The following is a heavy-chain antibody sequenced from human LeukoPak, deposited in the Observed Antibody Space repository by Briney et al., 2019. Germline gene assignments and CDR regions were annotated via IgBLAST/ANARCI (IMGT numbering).Heavy chain of an antibody. V-gene: IGHV4-39*02. Sequence: SETLSLTCNVSGGSISSSSYYWGWIRQPPGKGLEWIGSIHSSGSTYYNLSLKSRVTISVDTSKNHFSLKVNSVTAADTAIYYCARPRASRTYPDNAFDIWGQGTMVTVSS. J-gene: IGHJ3*02. D-gene: IGHD2-2*01. CDR2: IHSSGST. CDR3: ARPRASRTYPDNAFDI. CDR1: GGSISSSSYY.